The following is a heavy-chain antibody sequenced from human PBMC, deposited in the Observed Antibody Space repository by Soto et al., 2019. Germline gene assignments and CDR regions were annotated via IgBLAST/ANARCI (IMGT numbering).Heavy chain of an antibody. Sequence: QVQLVQSGAEVKKPGSSVKVTCKASGGTFSSYTFSWVRQAPGQGLEWMGRIIPMLGIANYAEKFQGRVTITADKSASTAYMELSSVRSEDTAVYFSANRGYSYGFVIYWGQGTLVTVSS. CDR1: GGTFSSYT. CDR3: ANRGYSYGFVIY. J-gene: IGHJ4*02. D-gene: IGHD5-18*01. V-gene: IGHV1-69*02. CDR2: IIPMLGIA.